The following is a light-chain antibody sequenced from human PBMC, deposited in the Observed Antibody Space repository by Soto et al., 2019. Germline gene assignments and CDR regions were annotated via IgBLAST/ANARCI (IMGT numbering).Light chain of an antibody. CDR3: QQYGSAPWT. Sequence: EIVLTQSPGTLSLSPGERATLSCRASQSVSSSYLAWYQQKPGQAPRLLIYGASSRATGIPDRFSGSGSGTDFTLTISGREPEDVAVYYCQQYGSAPWTFGQGTKVEIK. CDR1: QSVSSSY. J-gene: IGKJ1*01. V-gene: IGKV3-20*01. CDR2: GAS.